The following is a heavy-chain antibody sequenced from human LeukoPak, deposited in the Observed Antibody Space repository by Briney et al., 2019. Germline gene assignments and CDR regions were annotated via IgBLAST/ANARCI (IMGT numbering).Heavy chain of an antibody. Sequence: ASVKVSCKASGYRFTTYGISWVRQAPGQGLEWMAWINVYSGSTEYKADLQGRLTVATETSTTTAYMELRSLRSDDTAVYYCVFGECSSTSCYPRRDYWGHGTLVTVSS. J-gene: IGHJ4*01. CDR2: INVYSGST. V-gene: IGHV1-18*01. D-gene: IGHD2-2*01. CDR3: VFGECSSTSCYPRRDY. CDR1: GYRFTTYG.